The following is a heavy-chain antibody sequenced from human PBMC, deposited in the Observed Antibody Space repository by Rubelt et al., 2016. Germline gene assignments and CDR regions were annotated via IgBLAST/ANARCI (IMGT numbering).Heavy chain of an antibody. J-gene: IGHJ6*02. D-gene: IGHD6-6*01. Sequence: YYADSVKGRFTISRDNSKNTLYLQMNSLRAEDTAVYYCARDLREQGLGIAARVRGYYYYGMDVWGQGTTVTVSS. V-gene: IGHV3-23*01. CDR3: ARDLREQGLGIAARVRGYYYYGMDV.